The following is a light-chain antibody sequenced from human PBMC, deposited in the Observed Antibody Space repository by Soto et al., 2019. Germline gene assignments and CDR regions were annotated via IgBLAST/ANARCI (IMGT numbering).Light chain of an antibody. J-gene: IGKJ5*01. Sequence: DIHVTQSPSSMSASVGDRFTITCRASQDIASYLAWYQHKPGRTPELLIHGASRLQSGVPARFSGSGSGTDFTLSINSLQPEDFATYYCQQAYSFPITFGQGTRLEIK. CDR3: QQAYSFPIT. CDR1: QDIASY. CDR2: GAS. V-gene: IGKV1D-12*01.